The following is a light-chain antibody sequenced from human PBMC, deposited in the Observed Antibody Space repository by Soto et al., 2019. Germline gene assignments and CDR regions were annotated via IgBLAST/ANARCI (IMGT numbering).Light chain of an antibody. V-gene: IGKV1-5*03. CDR2: KAS. CDR3: KQYNTYWT. Sequence: DIQMTQSPSTLSASVGDRVTITCRASQSCGTSLAWYQQRPGKAPNLLIYKASNLESGVPSRFSGSGSGTEIILTIRRVHPDDFSTYYCKQYNTYWTFGQGTKVEIK. J-gene: IGKJ1*01. CDR1: QSCGTS.